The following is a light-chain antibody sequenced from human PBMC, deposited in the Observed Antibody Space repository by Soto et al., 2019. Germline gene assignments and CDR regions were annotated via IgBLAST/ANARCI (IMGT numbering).Light chain of an antibody. Sequence: EIVLTQAPGTLSLSPGESATLSCRASQSVSNHLTWYQQRPGQAPRLLIYGASSRATGIPERFSGSGSGTYFPLTISRLEPEDFALYYCQQYGNSPPLTFGGGTTVEIK. J-gene: IGKJ4*01. CDR3: QQYGNSPPLT. CDR2: GAS. V-gene: IGKV3-20*01. CDR1: QSVSNH.